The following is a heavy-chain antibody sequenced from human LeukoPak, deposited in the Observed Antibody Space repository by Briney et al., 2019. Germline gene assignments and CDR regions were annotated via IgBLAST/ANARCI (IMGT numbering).Heavy chain of an antibody. D-gene: IGHD1-1*01. CDR2: ISYDGSNK. J-gene: IGHJ4*02. Sequence: GRSLRLSCAASGFTFSRYAMHWVRQAPGKGLEWVAVISYDGSNKYYADSVKGRFAISRDNSKNTLYLQMNNLRAEDTAVYYCAREISATTTRLDYWGQGTLVTVSS. CDR3: AREISATTTRLDY. CDR1: GFTFSRYA. V-gene: IGHV3-30*09.